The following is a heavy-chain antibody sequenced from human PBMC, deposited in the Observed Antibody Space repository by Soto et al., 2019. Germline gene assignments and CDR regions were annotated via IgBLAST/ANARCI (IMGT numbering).Heavy chain of an antibody. D-gene: IGHD2-15*01. J-gene: IGHJ6*02. CDR1: GGSVSSGSYY. CDR2: IFYSGST. CDR3: ARHLTYCSAGSCYSDFPYYGMDV. Sequence: SETLSLTCTVSGGSVSSGSYYWSWIRQPPGKGLEWIGSIFYSGSTYYNPSLKSRVTISVDTSKNQFSLKLSSVTAADTAVYYCARHLTYCSAGSCYSDFPYYGMDVWGQGTTVTVSS. V-gene: IGHV4-39*01.